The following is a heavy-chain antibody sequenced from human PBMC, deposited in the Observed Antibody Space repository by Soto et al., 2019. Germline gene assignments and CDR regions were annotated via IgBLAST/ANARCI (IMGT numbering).Heavy chain of an antibody. CDR3: ARGNIVVVTAMSRGYYYGMDV. D-gene: IGHD2-21*02. J-gene: IGHJ6*02. CDR2: TYYRSKWYN. V-gene: IGHV6-1*01. Sequence: SQTLSLTCAISGDSVSSNSAAWNWIRQSPSRGLEWLGRTYYRSKWYNDYAVSVKSRITINPDTSKYQFSLQLNSVTPEDTAVYYCARGNIVVVTAMSRGYYYGMDVWGQGTTVTVSS. CDR1: GDSVSSNSAA.